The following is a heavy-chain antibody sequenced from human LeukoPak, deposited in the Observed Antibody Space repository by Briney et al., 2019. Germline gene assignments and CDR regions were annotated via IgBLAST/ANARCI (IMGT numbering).Heavy chain of an antibody. V-gene: IGHV4-30-4*01. D-gene: IGHD3-10*01. CDR3: ARDGYYYGSGSNDFFYYYGMDV. CDR1: GGSISGYY. CDR2: IYYSGST. J-gene: IGHJ6*02. Sequence: SETLSLTCTVSGGSISGYYWSWIRQPPGKGLEWIGYIYYSGSTYYNPSLKSRVTISVDTSKNQFSLKLSSVTAADTAVYYCARDGYYYGSGSNDFFYYYGMDVWGQGTTVTVSS.